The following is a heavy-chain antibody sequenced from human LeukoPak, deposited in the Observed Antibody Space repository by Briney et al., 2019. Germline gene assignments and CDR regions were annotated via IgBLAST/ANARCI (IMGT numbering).Heavy chain of an antibody. CDR3: ARVWTTVTILYNWFDP. V-gene: IGHV4-34*01. D-gene: IGHD4-17*01. CDR1: GGSFSGYY. J-gene: IGHJ5*02. CDR2: INHSGST. Sequence: SETLSLTCAVYGGSFSGYYWSWIRQPPGKGLEWIGEINHSGSTNDNPSLKSRVTISVDTSKNQFSLKLSSVTAADTAVYYCARVWTTVTILYNWFDPWGQGTLVTVSS.